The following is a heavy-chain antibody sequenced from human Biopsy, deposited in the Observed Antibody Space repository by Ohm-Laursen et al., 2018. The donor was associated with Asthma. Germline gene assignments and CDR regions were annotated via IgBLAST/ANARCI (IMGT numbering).Heavy chain of an antibody. Sequence: SLRLSCAASGFSFSNFAIHWLRPAPGKGLEWVGVISKDASTQDYADSVKGRFTMARDNSKNTLDLQMNSLREEDTAVYYCVRDGTDDAFDIWGQGTVVSVSS. V-gene: IGHV3-30*01. CDR2: ISKDASTQ. CDR3: VRDGTDDAFDI. CDR1: GFSFSNFA. D-gene: IGHD1-1*01. J-gene: IGHJ3*02.